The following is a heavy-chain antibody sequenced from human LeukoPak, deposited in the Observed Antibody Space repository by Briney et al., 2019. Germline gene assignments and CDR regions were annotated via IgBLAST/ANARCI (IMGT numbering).Heavy chain of an antibody. J-gene: IGHJ6*02. V-gene: IGHV1-3*01. CDR3: ARDPNYYGMDV. CDR2: INAGNGNT. Sequence: ASVKVSCKASGYTFTTYAMHWVRQAPGQRLEWMGWINAGNGNTKYSQKFQGRVTITRDTSASTAYMELSSLRSEDTAVYYCARDPNYYGMDVWGQGTTVTVSS. CDR1: GYTFTTYA.